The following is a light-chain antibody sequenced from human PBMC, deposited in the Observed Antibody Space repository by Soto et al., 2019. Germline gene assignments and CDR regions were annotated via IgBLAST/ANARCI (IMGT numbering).Light chain of an antibody. CDR1: QSISIW. CDR3: QQYSTYTPRT. J-gene: IGKJ1*01. CDR2: KAS. Sequence: DIHMTQSPSTISASVGDRVTITCRASQSISIWLAWYQQKPGKAPKILIYKASSLESGVPSRFSGSGSGTEFTLTISSLQPDDFATYYCQQYSTYTPRTFGQGTKVDIK. V-gene: IGKV1-5*03.